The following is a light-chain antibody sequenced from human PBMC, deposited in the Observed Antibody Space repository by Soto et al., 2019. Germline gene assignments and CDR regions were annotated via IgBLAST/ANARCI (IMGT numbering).Light chain of an antibody. CDR1: QSVSSN. CDR2: GAS. CDR3: QHYNDCPRT. J-gene: IGKJ1*01. V-gene: IGKV3-15*01. Sequence: EIVMTQSPATLSVSPGERATLSCRASQSVSSNLAWYQQKPGQAPRLLIYGASTRATGIPARFSGSGSGAEFTLTSSGLQSEDCTVYYCQHYNDCPRTFGQGTKVQIK.